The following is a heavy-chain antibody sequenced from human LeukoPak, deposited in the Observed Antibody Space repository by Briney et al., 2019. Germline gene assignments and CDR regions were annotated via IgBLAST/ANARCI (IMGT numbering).Heavy chain of an antibody. Sequence: GGSLRLSCAASGFTFSSYEMNWVRQAPGKGLEWVAVTSHDETTKYYADSVKGRFTISRDNSKNTLYLQMNSLRAEDTAVYFCAREVARPNFFDYWGQGTLVTVSS. CDR3: AREVARPNFFDY. V-gene: IGHV3-30*04. CDR2: TSHDETTK. J-gene: IGHJ4*02. D-gene: IGHD6-6*01. CDR1: GFTFSSYE.